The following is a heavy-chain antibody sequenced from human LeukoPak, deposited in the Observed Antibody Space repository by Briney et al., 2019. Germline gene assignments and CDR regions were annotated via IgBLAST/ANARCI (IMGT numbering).Heavy chain of an antibody. J-gene: IGHJ3*01. CDR1: GFTFSSYS. CDR2: ISSSSSTI. D-gene: IGHD3-9*01. CDR3: AREAFQIF. Sequence: QSGGSLRLSCAASGFTFSSYSMNWVRQAPGKGLEWVSYISSSSSTIYYADSAKGRFTISRDNAKNSLYLQMNSLRAEDAAVYYCAREAFQIFGGQGTMVTVSS. V-gene: IGHV3-48*01.